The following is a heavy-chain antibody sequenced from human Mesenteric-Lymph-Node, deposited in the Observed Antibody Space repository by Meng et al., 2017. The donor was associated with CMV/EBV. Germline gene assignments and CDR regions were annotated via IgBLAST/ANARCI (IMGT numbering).Heavy chain of an antibody. CDR2: IYRGDNT. J-gene: IGHJ4*02. Sequence: EVHLVGCGGGLVQPGGSLGLACAASGFNVRDKYMSWVRQAPGKGLEWVCIIYRGDNTYYIDSVKDRFTVSRDNSKNTMYLQMNSLRVEDTAVYYCTGDSVSNPNLDYWGQGTLVTVSS. D-gene: IGHD3-10*01. CDR1: GFNVRDKY. V-gene: IGHV3-66*01. CDR3: TGDSVSNPNLDY.